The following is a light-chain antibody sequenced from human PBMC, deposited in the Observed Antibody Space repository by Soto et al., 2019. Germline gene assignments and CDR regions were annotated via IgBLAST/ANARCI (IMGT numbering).Light chain of an antibody. V-gene: IGKV3-20*01. Sequence: TQSPSSLSASVGDRVTIACRASQGIRNDLGWYQQKRGQAPRLLIHGASNRATGIPDRFSGSGSGTDFTLTITRLEPEDFAVYYCQQYGGSPRTFGQGTKVEVK. CDR3: QQYGGSPRT. CDR2: GAS. CDR1: QGIRND. J-gene: IGKJ1*01.